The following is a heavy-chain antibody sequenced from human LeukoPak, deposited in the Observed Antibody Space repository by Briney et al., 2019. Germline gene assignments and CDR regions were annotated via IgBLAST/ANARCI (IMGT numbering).Heavy chain of an antibody. CDR2: FFYSGST. CDR1: GGSISSSNYY. CDR3: ARARGRYIDFLDY. V-gene: IGHV4-39*02. Sequence: SETLSLTCSVSGGSISSSNYYWGWIRQPPGKGLEWIVSFFYSGSTYYNPSLKSRVTISIDTSNNQFSLRLTSVTAADTAVYYCARARGRYIDFLDYWGQGTLITVSS. D-gene: IGHD3-9*01. J-gene: IGHJ4*02.